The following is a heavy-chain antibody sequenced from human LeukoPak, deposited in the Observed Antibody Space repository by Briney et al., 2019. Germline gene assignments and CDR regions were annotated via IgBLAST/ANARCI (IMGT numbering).Heavy chain of an antibody. CDR2: IYTSGST. V-gene: IGHV4-4*07. CDR3: AREAQHWFRELSGYYYGMDV. J-gene: IGHJ6*02. D-gene: IGHD3-10*01. CDR1: GGSISSYY. Sequence: SETLSLTCTVSGGSISSYYWSWIRQPAGKGLEWIGRIYTSGSTNYNPSLKSRVTMSVDTSKNQFSLKLSSVTAADTAVYYCAREAQHWFRELSGYYYGMDVWGQGTTVTVSS.